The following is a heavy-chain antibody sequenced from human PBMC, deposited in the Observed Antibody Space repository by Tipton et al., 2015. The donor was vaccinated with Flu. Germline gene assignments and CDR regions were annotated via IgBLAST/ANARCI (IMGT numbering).Heavy chain of an antibody. CDR1: GGSIGSGGYY. CDR3: ARDQGFGGGLTYDYFAMGV. J-gene: IGHJ6*02. Sequence: TLSLTCTVSGGSIGSGGYYWSWIRQHPGKGLEWIGIIYYSGSTYYNPSLESRLSISVDTSKNQFSLKLISMTAADAAVYYCARDQGFGGGLTYDYFAMGVRGQGTPVNVSS. D-gene: IGHD3-10*01. V-gene: IGHV4-31*03. CDR2: IYYSGST.